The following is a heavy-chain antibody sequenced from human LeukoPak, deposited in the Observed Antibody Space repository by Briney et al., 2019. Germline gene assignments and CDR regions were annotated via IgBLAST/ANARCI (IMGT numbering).Heavy chain of an antibody. D-gene: IGHD6-19*01. CDR2: IQYDESDK. J-gene: IGHJ4*02. Sequence: GGSLRLSCAASGLTFSTSGMHWVRQAPGKGLEWVAFIQYDESDKYYADSVRGRFTISRDNSKNTLYLQMNSLRAEDTAVYYCALEGGITVAGKFDSWGQGTLVTVST. CDR3: ALEGGITVAGKFDS. V-gene: IGHV3-30*02. CDR1: GLTFSTSG.